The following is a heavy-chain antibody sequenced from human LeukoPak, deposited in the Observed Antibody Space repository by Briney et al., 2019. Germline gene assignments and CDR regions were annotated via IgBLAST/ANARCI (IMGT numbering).Heavy chain of an antibody. CDR3: AKDISRGSIAADY. CDR1: GITLSNYG. CDR2: ISDSGGST. V-gene: IGHV3-23*01. J-gene: IGHJ4*02. Sequence: GGSLRLSCAVSGITLSNYGMSWVRQAPGKWLEWVAGISDSGGSTKYADSVKGRFTISRDNSKKTLYLQMNSLRAEDTAVYYCAKDISRGSIAADYWGQGTLVTVSS. D-gene: IGHD6-13*01.